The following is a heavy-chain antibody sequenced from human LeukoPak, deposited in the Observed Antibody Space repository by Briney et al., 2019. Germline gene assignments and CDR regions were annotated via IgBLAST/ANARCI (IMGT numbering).Heavy chain of an antibody. Sequence: GASVKVSCKASGGTFSSYAISWVRQAPGQGLEWTGGIIPIFGTANYAQKFQGRVTITADKSTSTAYMELSSLRSEDTAVYYCAGDTAFSGYDLFDYWGQGTLVTVSS. J-gene: IGHJ4*02. CDR2: IIPIFGTA. CDR1: GGTFSSYA. D-gene: IGHD5-12*01. CDR3: AGDTAFSGYDLFDY. V-gene: IGHV1-69*06.